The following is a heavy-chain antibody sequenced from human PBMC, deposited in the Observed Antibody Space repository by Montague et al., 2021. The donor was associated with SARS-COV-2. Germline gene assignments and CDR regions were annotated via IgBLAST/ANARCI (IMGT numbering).Heavy chain of an antibody. J-gene: IGHJ4*02. V-gene: IGHV4-31*03. D-gene: IGHD6-19*01. CDR3: ACYVVSIGWPNPRGSGTFDY. CDR1: GGSISSGGYY. Sequence: TLSLTCTVSGGSISSGGYYWSWIRQHPGKGLEWIGYIYYSGSTYYNPSLKSRVTISVDTSKNQFSLKLSSVTAADTAVYYCACYVVSIGWPNPRGSGTFDYWGQGTLVTVSS. CDR2: IYYSGST.